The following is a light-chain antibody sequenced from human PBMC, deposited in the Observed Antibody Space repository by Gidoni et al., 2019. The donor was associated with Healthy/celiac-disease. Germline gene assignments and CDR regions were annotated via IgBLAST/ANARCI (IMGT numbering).Light chain of an antibody. CDR3: QQYNNWPPQGIT. J-gene: IGKJ3*01. V-gene: IGKV3-15*01. CDR2: GAS. Sequence: EIVMTQPPATLSVSPGERATLSCRASQSGSSYLACYQQKPGQAPRLLIYGASTRATGIPAMFSGSGSGTEFTLTISSLQSEDFAVYYCQQYNNWPPQGITFXPXTKVXIK. CDR1: QSGSSY.